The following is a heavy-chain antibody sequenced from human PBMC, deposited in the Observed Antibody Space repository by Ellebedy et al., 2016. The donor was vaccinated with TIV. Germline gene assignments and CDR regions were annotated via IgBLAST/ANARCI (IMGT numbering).Heavy chain of an antibody. V-gene: IGHV3-30*07. CDR3: ARARDGYIFDY. Sequence: PGGSLRLSCTASGFTFSNFAMHWVRQAPGKGLEWVALVSYDGSNKFYAESVKGRFTISRDNSKNTLSLQMNSLRVEDTSVYYCARARDGYIFDYWGQGTLVTVSS. D-gene: IGHD5-24*01. CDR1: GFTFSNFA. CDR2: VSYDGSNK. J-gene: IGHJ4*02.